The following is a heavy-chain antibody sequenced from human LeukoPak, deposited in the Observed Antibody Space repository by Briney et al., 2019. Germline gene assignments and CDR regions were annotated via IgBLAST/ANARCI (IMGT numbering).Heavy chain of an antibody. CDR3: ARSFYYDSSVPPGY. J-gene: IGHJ4*02. CDR1: GGSISSYY. D-gene: IGHD3-22*01. V-gene: IGHV4-59*08. Sequence: SETLSRTCTVSGGSISSYYWSWIRQPPGKELEWIGYIYYSGSTNYNPSLKSRVTISVDTSKNQFSLKLSSVTAADTAVYYCARSFYYDSSVPPGYWGQGTLVTVSS. CDR2: IYYSGST.